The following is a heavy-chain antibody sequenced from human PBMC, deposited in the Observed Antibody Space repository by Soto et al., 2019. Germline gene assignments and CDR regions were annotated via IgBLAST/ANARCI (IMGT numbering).Heavy chain of an antibody. J-gene: IGHJ4*02. Sequence: QVQLVQSGAEVKKPGASVRVSCKPSGYTLTNYAIHWVRQAAGQSLEWLAWIDPGSGKATYSQKVQGRLIVTGDSSASTFYMDLSSLTSEDTAVYFCTRDLNGGNPFDHWGQGVLVTVSS. D-gene: IGHD2-8*01. CDR3: TRDLNGGNPFDH. CDR2: IDPGSGKA. CDR1: GYTLTNYA. V-gene: IGHV1-3*01.